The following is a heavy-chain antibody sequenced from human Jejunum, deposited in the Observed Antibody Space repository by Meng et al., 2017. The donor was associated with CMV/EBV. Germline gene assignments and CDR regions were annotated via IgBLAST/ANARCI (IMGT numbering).Heavy chain of an antibody. D-gene: IGHD4-17*01. Sequence: MGVSWIRQPPGKALAWLAHSFSDDEQSYRTSLESRLTIVNDISKNQVVLTMTKMDPVDTGTYYCARIGRAPRHRTVPPIYNYGLDLWAQGTTVTVSS. CDR2: SFSDDEQ. CDR3: ARIGRAPRHRTVPPIYNYGLDL. CDR1: MG. J-gene: IGHJ6*02. V-gene: IGHV2-26*01.